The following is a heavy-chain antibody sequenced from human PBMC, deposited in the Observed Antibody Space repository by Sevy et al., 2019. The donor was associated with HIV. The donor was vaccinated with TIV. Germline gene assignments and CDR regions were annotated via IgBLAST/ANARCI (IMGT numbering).Heavy chain of an antibody. CDR2: ISTTGDT. CDR3: ARVVYYYDRTAPRVAQTRFDP. D-gene: IGHD3-22*01. J-gene: IGHJ5*02. Sequence: GGSLRLSCAASGFTFSSYDMHWVRQATGGGLEWVSGISTTGDTFYLGSVKGRFTISRENAKNSFYLQMNSLRAGDTAVYYCARVVYYYDRTAPRVAQTRFDPGGQGTLVTVSS. V-gene: IGHV3-13*01. CDR1: GFTFSSYD.